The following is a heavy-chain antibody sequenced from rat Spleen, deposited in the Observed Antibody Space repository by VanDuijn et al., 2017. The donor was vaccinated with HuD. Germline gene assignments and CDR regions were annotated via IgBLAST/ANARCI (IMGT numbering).Heavy chain of an antibody. V-gene: IGHV5-25*01. CDR2: ISPSGGST. CDR3: ARQDWEEGWYFDF. D-gene: IGHD5-1*01. Sequence: EVQLVESGGGLVQPGRSLKLSCAASGFTFSNYDMAWVRQAPTKGLEWVASISPSGGSTYYRDSVKGRFTVSRDNAKSTLYLQMDSLRSEDTATYYCARQDWEEGWYFDFWGPGTMVTVSS. J-gene: IGHJ1*01. CDR1: GFTFSNYD.